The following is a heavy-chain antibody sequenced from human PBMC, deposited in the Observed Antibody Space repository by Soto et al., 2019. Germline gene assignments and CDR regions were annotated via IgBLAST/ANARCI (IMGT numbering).Heavy chain of an antibody. CDR1: GFSFDDND. V-gene: IGHV3-9*01. Sequence: EVELVESGGGLAQTGGSLRLSCAGSGFSFDDNDMYWVRRVPGKGLEWVSGISWNSATIGYADSVKGRFTISRDNAKNSLYLEMSPLRPEDTAIYYCVKSPWSRRGDLDLWAVAPWSLCPQ. CDR3: VKSPWSRRGDLDL. CDR2: ISWNSATI. D-gene: IGHD2-8*01. J-gene: IGHJ2*01.